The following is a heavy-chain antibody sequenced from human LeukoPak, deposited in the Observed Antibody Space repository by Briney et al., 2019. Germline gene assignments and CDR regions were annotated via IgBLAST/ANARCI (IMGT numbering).Heavy chain of an antibody. D-gene: IGHD1-7*01. CDR1: GGSISGYY. CDR2: IYYSGST. CDR3: ARINNWNYEVDY. J-gene: IGHJ4*02. Sequence: PSETLSLTCTVSGGSISGYYWSWIRQPPGKGLEWIGYIYYSGSTNYNPSLKSRATISVDTSKNQFSLRLRSVTAADTAIYHCARINNWNYEVDYWGQGTLVTVSS. V-gene: IGHV4-59*01.